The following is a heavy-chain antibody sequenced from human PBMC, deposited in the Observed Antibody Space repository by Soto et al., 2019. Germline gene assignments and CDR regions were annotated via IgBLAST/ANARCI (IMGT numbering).Heavy chain of an antibody. CDR1: GFTFSSYA. CDR2: ISYDGSNK. J-gene: IGHJ1*01. V-gene: IGHV3-30-3*01. D-gene: IGHD3-22*01. Sequence: QVQLVESGGGVVQPGRSLRLSCAASGFTFSSYAMHWVSQAPGKGLEWVAVISYDGSNKYYADSVKGRFTITRDNSKNSLYLQMNSLRAEDTAVYYCARGEDDSSGYHGTYFQHWGQGTLVTVSS. CDR3: ARGEDDSSGYHGTYFQH.